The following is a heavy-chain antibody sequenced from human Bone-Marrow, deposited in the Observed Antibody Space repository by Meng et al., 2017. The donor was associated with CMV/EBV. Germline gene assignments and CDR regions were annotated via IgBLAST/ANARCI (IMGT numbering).Heavy chain of an antibody. CDR1: GYTFTGYY. Sequence: ASVKVSCKASGYTFTGYYMHWVRQAPGQGLEWMGWMNPNSGNTGYAQKFQGRVTMTRNTSISTAYMELSSLRSEDTAVYYCARGGRAARRGNWFDPWGQGTLVTVSS. V-gene: IGHV1-8*02. D-gene: IGHD6-6*01. CDR3: ARGGRAARRGNWFDP. J-gene: IGHJ5*02. CDR2: MNPNSGNT.